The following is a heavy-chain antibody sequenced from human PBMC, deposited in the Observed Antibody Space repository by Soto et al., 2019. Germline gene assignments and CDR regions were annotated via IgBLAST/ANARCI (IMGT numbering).Heavy chain of an antibody. CDR1: GFNLSNYG. CDR3: AKDGERYNWNLWAFFDS. V-gene: IGHV3-30*18. J-gene: IGHJ4*02. Sequence: QVHLVESGGGVVQPGRSLRLSCAASGFNLSNYGMHWVRQAPGKGLEWVAVISFDGNNKYSADSLQGRFTVSRDNSKNTLYLQMNSLRPEDTAVYYCAKDGERYNWNLWAFFDSWGQGTLVTVSS. CDR2: ISFDGNNK. D-gene: IGHD1-20*01.